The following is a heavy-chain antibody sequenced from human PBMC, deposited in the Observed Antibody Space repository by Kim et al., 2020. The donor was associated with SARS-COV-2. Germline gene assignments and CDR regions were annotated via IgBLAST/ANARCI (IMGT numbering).Heavy chain of an antibody. CDR2: ISGSGGNR. Sequence: GGSLRLSCAASGFTFGAYAMSWVRQAPGKGLEWVSGISGSGGNRGYADSVKGRFTISRDNSKNSLYLQMDSLRTEDTAVYYCAKDGCSGGTCDYDAYRV. CDR3: AKDGCSGGTCDYDAYRV. V-gene: IGHV3-23*01. D-gene: IGHD2-15*01. J-gene: IGHJ3*01. CDR1: GFTFGAYA.